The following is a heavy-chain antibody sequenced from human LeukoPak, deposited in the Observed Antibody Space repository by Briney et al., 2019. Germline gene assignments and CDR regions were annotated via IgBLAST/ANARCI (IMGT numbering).Heavy chain of an antibody. D-gene: IGHD6-13*01. Sequence: GGSLRLSCAASGFIYTDFSDFYTTWIRQTPGKGLEWVSDISPAGSSIYYADSVKGRFTISRDNAKNSVFLQMNNLRVEDTAVFYCARGCRFSRPCPYDYWGQGTLVTVSS. CDR3: ARGCRFSRPCPYDY. CDR2: ISPAGSSI. CDR1: GFIYTDFSDFY. J-gene: IGHJ4*02. V-gene: IGHV3-11*01.